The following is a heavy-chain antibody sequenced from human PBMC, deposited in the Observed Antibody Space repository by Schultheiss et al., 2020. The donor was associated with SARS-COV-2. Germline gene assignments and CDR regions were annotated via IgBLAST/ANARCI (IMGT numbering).Heavy chain of an antibody. J-gene: IGHJ4*02. V-gene: IGHV3-23*01. CDR1: GFTFSSYD. CDR3: TKASHYCGGGTCYLTAYDY. CDR2: ISGSGDST. D-gene: IGHD2-15*01. Sequence: GGSLRLSCAASGFTFSSYDMHWVRQPPGKGLEWVSAISGSGDSTYYADSVKGRFTISRDNSKTTLYLQMNSLRTEDTAFYYCTKASHYCGGGTCYLTAYDYWAQGTLVTVSS.